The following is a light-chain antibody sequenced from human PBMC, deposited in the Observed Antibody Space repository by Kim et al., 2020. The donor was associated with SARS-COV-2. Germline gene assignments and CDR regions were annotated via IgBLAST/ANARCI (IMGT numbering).Light chain of an antibody. V-gene: IGLV4-69*01. CDR1: SGHSSYA. CDR2: VNSDGSH. J-gene: IGLJ2*01. CDR3: QTWGTGIVV. Sequence: ASVKLTCTLSSGHSSYAIAWHQQQPEKGPRYLMKVNSDGSHSKGDGIPDRFSGSSSGAERFLTISSLQSEDDADYYCQTWGTGIVVFGGGTQLTVL.